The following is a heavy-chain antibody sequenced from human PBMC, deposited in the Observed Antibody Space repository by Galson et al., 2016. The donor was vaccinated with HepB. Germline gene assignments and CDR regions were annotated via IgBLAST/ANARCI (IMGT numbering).Heavy chain of an antibody. CDR1: GDSISSGKW. D-gene: IGHD3-10*01. V-gene: IGHV4-4*02. CDR2: IFPDGTT. CDR3: ARDRGPAPGYFFDY. J-gene: IGHJ4*02. Sequence: SETLSLTCAVSGDSISSGKWWTWVRQSPGKGLEWIGQIFPDGTTIYNPSLKSRVTLSVDTSKNEFSLKLTSMTAADTAVFFCARDRGPAPGYFFDYWGQGALVTVSS.